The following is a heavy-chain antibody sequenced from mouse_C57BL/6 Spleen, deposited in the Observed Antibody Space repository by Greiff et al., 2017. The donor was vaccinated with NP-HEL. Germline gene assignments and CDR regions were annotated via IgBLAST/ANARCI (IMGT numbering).Heavy chain of an antibody. CDR2: IDPSDSET. J-gene: IGHJ4*01. D-gene: IGHD1-1*01. Sequence: QVHVKQPGAELVRPGSSVKLSCKASGYTFTSYWMHWVKQRPIQGLEWIGNIDPSDSETHYNQKFKDKATLTVDKSSSTAYMQLSSLTSEDSAVYYCAREGELLRYGYWGQGTSVTVSS. CDR1: GYTFTSYW. V-gene: IGHV1-52*01. CDR3: AREGELLRYGY.